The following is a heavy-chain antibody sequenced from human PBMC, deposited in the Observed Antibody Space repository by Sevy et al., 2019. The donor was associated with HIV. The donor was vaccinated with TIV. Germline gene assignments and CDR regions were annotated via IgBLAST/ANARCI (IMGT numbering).Heavy chain of an antibody. CDR3: ARTVYIRDFYFDY. Sequence: ASVKVSCKASGYTFTDYYIHWVRQAPGQGLEWMGWINPNSGGTNYAQKFQGRVTMTRDTSISTAYMELGRLRSDDTAVYYCARTVYIRDFYFDYWGQGTLVTVSS. CDR1: GYTFTDYY. J-gene: IGHJ4*02. D-gene: IGHD1-20*01. CDR2: INPNSGGT. V-gene: IGHV1-2*02.